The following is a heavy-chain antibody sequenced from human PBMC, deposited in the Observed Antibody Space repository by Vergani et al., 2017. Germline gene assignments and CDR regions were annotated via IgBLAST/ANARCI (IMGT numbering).Heavy chain of an antibody. Sequence: QVQLVQSGAEVKKPGSSVKVSCKASGGTFSSYAISWVRQAPGQGLEWMGRIIPIFGTANYAQKFQGRVTITADKSTSTAYMELSSLRSEDTAVYYCGAGGPSYYYDYYMDVWGKGTTVTVSS. CDR3: GAGGPSYYYDYYMDV. CDR1: GGTFSSYA. V-gene: IGHV1-69*14. D-gene: IGHD2-8*02. J-gene: IGHJ6*03. CDR2: IIPIFGTA.